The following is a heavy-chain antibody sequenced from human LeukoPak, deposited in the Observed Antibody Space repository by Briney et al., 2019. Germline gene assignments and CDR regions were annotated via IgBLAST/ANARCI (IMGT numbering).Heavy chain of an antibody. D-gene: IGHD6-13*01. CDR1: GYTFTSYG. J-gene: IGHJ4*02. CDR3: ARDSPGIAAAAPFDY. CDR2: ISAYNGNT. V-gene: IGHV1-18*01. Sequence: GASVKVSCKASGYTFTSYGISWVRQAPGQGLEWMGWISAYNGNTNYAQKLQGRVTMTTDTSTSTAYMELRSLTSDNTAVYYCARDSPGIAAAAPFDYWGQGTLVTVSS.